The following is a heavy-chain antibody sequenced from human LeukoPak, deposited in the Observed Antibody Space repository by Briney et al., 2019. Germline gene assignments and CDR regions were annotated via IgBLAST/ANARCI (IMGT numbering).Heavy chain of an antibody. CDR2: ISYSGST. V-gene: IGHV4-59*01. Sequence: SETLSLTCIVSGGSMSSYYWSWIRQPPGKGLECIGYISYSGSTNYNPSLKSRVTISVDMSKNHFSLKLSSVTAADTAVYYCARDRRYYDTSGTVYYDAMDVWGQGTTVTVSS. CDR3: ARDRRYYDTSGTVYYDAMDV. CDR1: GGSMSSYY. D-gene: IGHD3-22*01. J-gene: IGHJ6*02.